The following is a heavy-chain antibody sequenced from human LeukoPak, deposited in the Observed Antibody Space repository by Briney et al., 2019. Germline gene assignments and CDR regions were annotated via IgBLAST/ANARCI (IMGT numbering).Heavy chain of an antibody. V-gene: IGHV3-33*01. CDR2: IWYDGSNK. CDR3: AREGSDPSGYDYGDYDTPIEYNWFDP. D-gene: IGHD4-17*01. J-gene: IGHJ5*02. CDR1: GFTFSSYG. Sequence: PGRSLRLSCAASGFTFSSYGMHWVRQAPGKGLEWVAVIWYDGSNKYYADSVKGRFTISRDNSKNTLYLQMNSLRAEDTALYYCAREGSDPSGYDYGDYDTPIEYNWFDPWGQGTLVTVSS.